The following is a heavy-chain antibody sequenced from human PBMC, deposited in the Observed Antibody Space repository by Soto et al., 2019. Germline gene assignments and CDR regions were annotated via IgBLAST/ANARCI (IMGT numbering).Heavy chain of an antibody. D-gene: IGHD2-21*02. Sequence: SETLSLTCIVSGESISSSSYYWGWIRQPPGNGLEWIGSIYYSGRTYYNPSFKSRVTISIDTSKNQFSLKLSSVTATDTAVYYCARQRTTVVTQAYFDHWGQGALVTVSS. J-gene: IGHJ4*02. CDR3: ARQRTTVVTQAYFDH. V-gene: IGHV4-39*01. CDR1: GESISSSSYY. CDR2: IYYSGRT.